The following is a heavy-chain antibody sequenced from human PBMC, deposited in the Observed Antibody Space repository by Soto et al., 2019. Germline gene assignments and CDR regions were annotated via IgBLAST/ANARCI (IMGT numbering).Heavy chain of an antibody. J-gene: IGHJ4*02. CDR2: IDYGGST. D-gene: IGHD7-27*01. CDR1: GDSISTDY. CDR3: AKNWNWGSLVH. V-gene: IGHV4-59*08. Sequence: QVHLQESGPGLVKPSETLSLTCTVSGDSISTDYWSWIRQSPGKGLEWIGFIDYGGSTNSNPSLKSRVTISVDTPKNQFSLKLSSVTAADTAVYYCAKNWNWGSLVHWGQGTLVTVSS.